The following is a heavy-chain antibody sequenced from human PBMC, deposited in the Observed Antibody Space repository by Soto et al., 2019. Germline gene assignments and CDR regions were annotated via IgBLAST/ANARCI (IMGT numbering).Heavy chain of an antibody. J-gene: IGHJ6*02. CDR1: GGTFSSYA. V-gene: IGHV1-69*12. CDR2: IIPIFGTA. CDR3: ACPRSSYYYYGMDV. Sequence: QVQLVQSGAEGKKPGASVKVSCKASGGTFSSYAISWVRQAPGQGVEWMGGIIPIFGTANYAQKFQGRVTITADESTSTVYMELSSLRSEDTAVYYCACPRSSYYYYGMDVWGQGATVTVSS. D-gene: IGHD6-6*01.